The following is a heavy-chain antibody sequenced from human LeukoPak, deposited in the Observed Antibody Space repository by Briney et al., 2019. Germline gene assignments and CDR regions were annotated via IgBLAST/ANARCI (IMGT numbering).Heavy chain of an antibody. J-gene: IGHJ4*02. Sequence: PSETLSLTPGVSGGSVTSTNPWTGVRQPPGKGLEWIEEVNLLGFTNYTPSLRGRVAISVDTFENNLYLPLTSVTAAHTPVYFCAREWGSYRALYYSGEGTLLTVSS. D-gene: IGHD1-26*01. CDR1: GGSVTSTNP. CDR2: VNLLGFT. CDR3: AREWGSYRALYY. V-gene: IGHV4-4*02.